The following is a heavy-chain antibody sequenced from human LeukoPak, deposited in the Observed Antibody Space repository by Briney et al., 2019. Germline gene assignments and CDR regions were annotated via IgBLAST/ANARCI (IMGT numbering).Heavy chain of an antibody. V-gene: IGHV1-2*02. CDR2: INPNSGGT. CDR1: GYTFTSYY. CDR3: ARGNSGYYKGYYYYYGMDV. Sequence: EASVKVSCKASGYTFTSYYMHWVRQAPGQGLEWMGWINPNSGGTNYAQKFQGRVTMTRDTSISTAYMELSRLRSDDTAVYYCARGNSGYYKGYYYYYGMDVWGQGTTVTVSS. J-gene: IGHJ6*02. D-gene: IGHD3-3*01.